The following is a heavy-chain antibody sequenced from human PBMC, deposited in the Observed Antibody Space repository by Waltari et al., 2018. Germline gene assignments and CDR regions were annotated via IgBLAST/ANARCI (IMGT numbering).Heavy chain of an antibody. CDR1: GGSISSYY. J-gene: IGHJ6*03. V-gene: IGHV4-4*07. CDR3: AREPLGYCSSTSCYYSDYYMDV. CDR2: IDTSGST. D-gene: IGHD2-2*01. Sequence: QVQLQESGPGLVKPSETLSLTCTVSGGSISSYYWIWIRQPAGKGLEWIGRIDTSGSTNYNPSLKSRVTMSVDTSKNQFSLKLSSVTAADTAVYYCAREPLGYCSSTSCYYSDYYMDVWGKGTTVTISS.